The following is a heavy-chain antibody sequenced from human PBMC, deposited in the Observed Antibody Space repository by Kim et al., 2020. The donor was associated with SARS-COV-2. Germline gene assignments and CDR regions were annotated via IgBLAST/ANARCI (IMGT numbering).Heavy chain of an antibody. CDR2: IITTFGTP. J-gene: IGHJ4*02. V-gene: IGHV1-69*13. CDR3: TTGVRHRKLDQ. CDR1: GCTVSSFS. D-gene: IGHD3-3*01. Sequence: SVKVSCKASGCTVSSFSFHWVRQAPGQGLEWMGVIITTFGTPSYPQKFQGRITITADGTTNTVYMELSSLTSGDTAVYYCTTGVRHRKLDQLGRGTLVTVSS.